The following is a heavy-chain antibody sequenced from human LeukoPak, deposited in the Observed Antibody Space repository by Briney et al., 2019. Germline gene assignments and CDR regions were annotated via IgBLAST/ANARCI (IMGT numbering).Heavy chain of an antibody. CDR2: IKQDGSEK. J-gene: IGHJ6*03. V-gene: IGHV3-7*01. CDR1: GFTFSSYW. Sequence: GGSLRLSCAASGFTFSSYWMSWVRQAPGKGLEWVANIKQDGSEKYYVDSVKGRFTISRDNAKNSLYLQMNSLRAEDTAVYYCARVEYSSSFALYYYYYYMDVWGKGTTVTVSS. CDR3: ARVEYSSSFALYYYYYYMDV. D-gene: IGHD6-6*01.